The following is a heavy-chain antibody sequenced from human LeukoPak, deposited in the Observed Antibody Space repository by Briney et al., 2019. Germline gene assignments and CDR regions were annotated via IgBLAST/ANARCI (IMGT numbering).Heavy chain of an antibody. CDR2: ISGSGGST. J-gene: IGHJ4*02. V-gene: IGHV3-23*01. CDR3: AKPLSSGRGYYFDY. CDR1: GFTFSSYG. Sequence: GGSLRLSRAASGFTFSSYGMSWVRQAPGKGLEWVSAISGSGGSTYYADSVKGRFTISRDNSKNTLYLQMNSLRAEDTAVYYCAKPLSSGRGYYFDYWGQGTLVTVSS. D-gene: IGHD6-19*01.